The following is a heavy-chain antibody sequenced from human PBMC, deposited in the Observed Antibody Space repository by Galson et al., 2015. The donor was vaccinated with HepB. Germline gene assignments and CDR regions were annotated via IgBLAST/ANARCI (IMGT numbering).Heavy chain of an antibody. CDR3: AKFYATTVTTTYWYFDL. J-gene: IGHJ2*01. D-gene: IGHD4-17*01. Sequence: SLRLSCAASGFTFSSYAMSWVRQAPGKGLEWVSAISGSGGSTYYADSVKGRFTISRDNSKNTLYLQMNSLRAEDTAVYYCAKFYATTVTTTYWYFDLWGRGTLVTVSS. V-gene: IGHV3-23*01. CDR1: GFTFSSYA. CDR2: ISGSGGST.